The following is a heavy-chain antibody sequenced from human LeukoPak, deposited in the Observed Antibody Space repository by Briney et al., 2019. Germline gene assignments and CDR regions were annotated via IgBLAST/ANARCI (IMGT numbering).Heavy chain of an antibody. V-gene: IGHV3-21*01. CDR1: GFTFSSYS. CDR3: AELGITMIGGV. Sequence: GGSLRLSCAASGFTFSSYSMNWVRQAPGKGLEWLSSISSSSSYIYYADSVKGRFTISRDNAKNSLYLQMNSLRAEDTAVYYCAELGITMIGGVWGKGTTVTISS. D-gene: IGHD3-10*02. J-gene: IGHJ6*04. CDR2: ISSSSSYI.